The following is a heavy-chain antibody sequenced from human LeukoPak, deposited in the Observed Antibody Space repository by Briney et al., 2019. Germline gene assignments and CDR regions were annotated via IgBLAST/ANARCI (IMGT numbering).Heavy chain of an antibody. Sequence: GASVKVSCKASGYTFTSYGISWVRQAPGQGLEWMGWISAYNGNTNYAQKLQGRVTMTTDTSTSTAYMELRSLRSDDTAVYYCARAQNSGYDSVPLYYFDYWGQGTLVTVSS. CDR3: ARAQNSGYDSVPLYYFDY. J-gene: IGHJ4*02. V-gene: IGHV1-18*01. CDR2: ISAYNGNT. D-gene: IGHD5-12*01. CDR1: GYTFTSYG.